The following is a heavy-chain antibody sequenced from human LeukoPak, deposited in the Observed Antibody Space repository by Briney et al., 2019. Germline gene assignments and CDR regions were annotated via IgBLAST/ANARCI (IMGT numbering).Heavy chain of an antibody. D-gene: IGHD2-2*01. CDR1: GGSISSYY. CDR3: ARVWPYCSSTSCTPGGMDV. V-gene: IGHV4-59*01. J-gene: IGHJ6*04. CDR2: ICYSGST. Sequence: SETLSLTCTVSGGSISSYYWSWIRQPPGKGLEWIGYICYSGSTNYNPSLKSRVTISVDTSKNQFSLKLSSVTAADTAVYYCARVWPYCSSTSCTPGGMDVWGKGTTVTVSS.